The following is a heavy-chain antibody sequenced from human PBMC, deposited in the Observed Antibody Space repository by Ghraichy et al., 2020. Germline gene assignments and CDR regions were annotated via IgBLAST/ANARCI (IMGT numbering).Heavy chain of an antibody. D-gene: IGHD3-16*01. CDR1: GCTFTSYG. CDR2: ISAYNGNT. V-gene: IGHV1-18*01. Sequence: ASVKVSCKASGCTFTSYGISWVRQAPGQGLDWMGWISAYNGNTNYAQKHQGRVTMTTDTSTSTAYMELRSLRSDDTAVYYCARDPKGGRGMAFDIWGQGTMVTVSS. J-gene: IGHJ3*02. CDR3: ARDPKGGRGMAFDI.